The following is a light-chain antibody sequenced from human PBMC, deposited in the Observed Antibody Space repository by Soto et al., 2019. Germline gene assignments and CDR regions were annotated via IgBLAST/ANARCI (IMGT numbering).Light chain of an antibody. V-gene: IGKV1-5*01. CDR2: GAS. J-gene: IGKJ1*01. CDR3: LQDFDYTWT. CDR1: QTISAW. Sequence: DIQVTQSPPTLSVSPGDRVTITCGASQTISAWVAWYQQKQGKPPKVLIYGASNLQSGVPPRFSGSESGTDVTLTVSRLKPEDFASYYCLQDFDYTWTFGQGTKVDIK.